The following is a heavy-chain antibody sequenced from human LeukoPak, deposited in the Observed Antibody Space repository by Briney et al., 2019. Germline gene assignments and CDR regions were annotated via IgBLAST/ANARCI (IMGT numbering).Heavy chain of an antibody. CDR3: GRDSFETDIDY. CDR2: IKEDGSET. V-gene: IGHV3-7*01. Sequence: GGSLRLSCAASGFSFSTYWMSWVRQAPGKGLEWVANIKEDGSETYYVDSLRGGFTISRDNVKNSLYLQINSLRAEDTAVYYCGRDSFETDIDYWGQGTLVTVSS. J-gene: IGHJ4*02. D-gene: IGHD1-14*01. CDR1: GFSFSTYW.